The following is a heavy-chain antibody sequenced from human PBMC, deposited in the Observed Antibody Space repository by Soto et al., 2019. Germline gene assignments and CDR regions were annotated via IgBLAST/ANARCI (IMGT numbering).Heavy chain of an antibody. CDR3: ARDGRWLQLPAFDI. J-gene: IGHJ3*02. D-gene: IGHD5-12*01. Sequence: QVQLVQSRAEVKKPGSSVKVSCKASGGTFSSYAISWVRQAPGQGLEWMGGIIPIFGTANYAQKFQGRVTITADESTSTAYMELSSLRSEDTAVYHCARDGRWLQLPAFDIWGQGTMVTVSS. CDR1: GGTFSSYA. CDR2: IIPIFGTA. V-gene: IGHV1-69*01.